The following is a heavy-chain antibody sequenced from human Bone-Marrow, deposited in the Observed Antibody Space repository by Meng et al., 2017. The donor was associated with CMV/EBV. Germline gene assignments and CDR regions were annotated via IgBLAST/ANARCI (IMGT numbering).Heavy chain of an antibody. V-gene: IGHV3-33*06. CDR1: GFTFSSYA. CDR3: AKGLRFLEWFPFDY. D-gene: IGHD3-3*01. Sequence: GESLKISCAASGFTFSSYAMHWVRQAPGKGLEWVAVIWYDGSNKYYADSVKGRFTISRDNSKNTLYLQMNSLRAEDTAVYYCAKGLRFLEWFPFDYWGQGTLVTVSS. J-gene: IGHJ4*02. CDR2: IWYDGSNK.